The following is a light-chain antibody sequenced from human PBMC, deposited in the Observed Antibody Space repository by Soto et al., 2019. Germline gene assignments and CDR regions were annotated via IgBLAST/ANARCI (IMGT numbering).Light chain of an antibody. CDR2: SAS. V-gene: IGKV1-9*01. J-gene: IGKJ5*01. CDR3: QQLNSYPQT. CDR1: RGISSY. Sequence: MQVTQSQSSLSASVGDRVTITCQASRGISSYLAWYQQKPGKAPKLLVYSASTLQSGVPSRFSGSGSGPDFTLTISSLQPEDSATYFCQQLNSYPQTFGQGTLLEIK.